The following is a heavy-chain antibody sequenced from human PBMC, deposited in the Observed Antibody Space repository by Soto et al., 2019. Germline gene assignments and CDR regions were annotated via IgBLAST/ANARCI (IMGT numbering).Heavy chain of an antibody. CDR3: ARVNAAARSYSDF. V-gene: IGHV4-61*01. D-gene: IGHD6-6*01. CDR1: GVSVSGSYY. J-gene: IGHJ4*02. CDR2: IYYSGST. Sequence: SETLSLTCTVSGVSVSGSYYWRWIRQPPGKGLEWIGYIYYSGSTNNNPSLKGRVTISIAASKNQFSLKLNSVTAADTAVYYCARVNAAARSYSDFWGQGTLVTVSS.